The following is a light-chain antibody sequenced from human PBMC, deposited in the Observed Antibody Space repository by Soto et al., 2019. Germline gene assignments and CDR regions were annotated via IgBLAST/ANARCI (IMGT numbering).Light chain of an antibody. CDR1: SSDVGGYNY. J-gene: IGLJ1*01. CDR2: EVS. V-gene: IGLV2-8*01. Sequence: QSVLTQPPSASGSPGQSVTISCTGTSSDVGGYNYVSWYQQHPGKAPKLMIYEVSKRPSGVPDRFSGSKSGNTASLTVSGLQAEDEADYYCSSYAGSNNFRYVFGTSTKVTVL. CDR3: SSYAGSNNFRYV.